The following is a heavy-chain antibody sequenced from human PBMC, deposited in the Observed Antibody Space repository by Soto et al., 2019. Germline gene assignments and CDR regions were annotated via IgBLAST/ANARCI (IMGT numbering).Heavy chain of an antibody. J-gene: IGHJ5*02. D-gene: IGHD5-12*01. CDR1: GYTFTGYY. V-gene: IGHV1-2*04. Sequence: ASVKVSCKASGYTFTGYYMHWVRQAPGQGLEWMGWINPNSGGTNYAQKFQGWVTMTSDTSISTAYMELSRLRSDDTAVYYCARGLEWLRSNWFDPWGQGTLVTVSS. CDR2: INPNSGGT. CDR3: ARGLEWLRSNWFDP.